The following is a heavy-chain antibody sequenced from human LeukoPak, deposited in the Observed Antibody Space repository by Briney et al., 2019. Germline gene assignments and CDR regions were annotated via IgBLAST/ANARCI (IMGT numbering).Heavy chain of an antibody. CDR1: GFTFSHYA. D-gene: IGHD2-2*01. V-gene: IGHV3-64*01. CDR2: ISSNGGST. J-gene: IGHJ3*02. Sequence: GGSLRLSCAASGFTFSHYAMHWVRQAPGKGLEYVSAISSNGGSTYYANSVKGRFTISRDNSKNTLYLQMGSLRAEDMGVYYCARDSITVSVGAFDIWGQGTMIIVSS. CDR3: ARDSITVSVGAFDI.